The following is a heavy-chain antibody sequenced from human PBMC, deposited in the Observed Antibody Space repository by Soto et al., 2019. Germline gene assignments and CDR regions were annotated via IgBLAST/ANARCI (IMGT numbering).Heavy chain of an antibody. D-gene: IGHD3-10*01. V-gene: IGHV3-72*01. Sequence: EVQLVESGGGLVQPGGSLRLSCAVSGFTFSDHYMDWVRQAPGKGLEWVGRTRNKANSYTTEYAASVKGRFTIPRGDSENTLYLQMNSLKTEDTAVYYCARVPMIRCDYTFDIWGQGTMVTVSS. CDR2: TRNKANSYTT. CDR1: GFTFSDHY. J-gene: IGHJ3*02. CDR3: ARVPMIRCDYTFDI.